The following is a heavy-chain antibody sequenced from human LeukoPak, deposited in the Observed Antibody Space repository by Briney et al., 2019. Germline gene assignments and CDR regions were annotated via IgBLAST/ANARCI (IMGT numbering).Heavy chain of an antibody. CDR1: GASISGTDW. D-gene: IGHD2-2*01. Sequence: PSGTLSLTCAVSGASISGTDWWSWVRQPPGKGLEWIGGIYHTGSTNYNPSLESRVTISVDKSKSHFSLKVTSVTAADTAIYYCARRGGGHCSSTSCYYYYYYMDVWGKGTTVTVSS. CDR2: IYHTGST. V-gene: IGHV4-4*02. CDR3: ARRGGGHCSSTSCYYYYYYMDV. J-gene: IGHJ6*03.